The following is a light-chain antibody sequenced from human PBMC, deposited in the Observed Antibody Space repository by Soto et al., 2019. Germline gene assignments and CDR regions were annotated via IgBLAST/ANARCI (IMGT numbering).Light chain of an antibody. J-gene: IGLJ3*02. V-gene: IGLV1-40*01. CDR2: GNT. CDR1: SSNIGAGSH. Sequence: QSVLTQPPSVSGAPGQRITISCTVSSSNIGAGSHVHWYQHLPGTAPKLLIYGNTNRPSGVPDRISASQSGASASLAITGLRTEDEADYYCQSYDISLSGSVFGGGTQLTVL. CDR3: QSYDISLSGSV.